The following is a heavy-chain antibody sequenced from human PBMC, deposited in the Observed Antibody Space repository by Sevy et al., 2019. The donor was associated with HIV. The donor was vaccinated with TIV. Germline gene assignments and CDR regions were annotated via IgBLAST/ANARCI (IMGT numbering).Heavy chain of an antibody. CDR3: AREPYFFDKSGYYWDY. CDR1: GVSVSSDTYY. V-gene: IGHV4-61*01. Sequence: SETLSLTCAVSGVSVSSDTYYWSWIRQHPGKGLEWIRYVYHTGSTNYSPSFKSRVTIPVDTSKYQFSLRLFSVAAADTAVYYCAREPYFFDKSGYYWDYWGQGALVTVSS. CDR2: VYHTGST. J-gene: IGHJ4*02. D-gene: IGHD3-22*01.